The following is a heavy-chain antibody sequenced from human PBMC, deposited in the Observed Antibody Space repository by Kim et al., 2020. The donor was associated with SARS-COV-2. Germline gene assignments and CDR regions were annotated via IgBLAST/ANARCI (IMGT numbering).Heavy chain of an antibody. CDR2: ISSSSSTI. CDR1: GFTFSSYS. J-gene: IGHJ3*02. Sequence: GGSLRLSCAASGFTFSSYSMNWVRQAPGKGLEWVSYISSSSSTIYYADSVKGRFTISRDNAKNSLYLQMNSLRDEDTAVYYCARDTKDTAMVTDPYAFDIWGQGTMVTVSS. V-gene: IGHV3-48*02. D-gene: IGHD5-18*01. CDR3: ARDTKDTAMVTDPYAFDI.